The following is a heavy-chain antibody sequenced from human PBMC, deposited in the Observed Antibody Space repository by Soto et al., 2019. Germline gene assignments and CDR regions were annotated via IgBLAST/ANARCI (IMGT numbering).Heavy chain of an antibody. Sequence: EVQLVESGGGLVQPGGSLRLSCAASGLTVSSNYMSWVRQAPGKGLEWVSVMYSGGSTYYADSVKGRFIISRDNYKNTLYLQMASLRVEDTAVYYCARDSSLHQPLFYGMDVWGQGTRVTVSS. CDR3: ARDSSLHQPLFYGMDV. D-gene: IGHD2-2*01. V-gene: IGHV3-66*01. CDR1: GLTVSSNY. J-gene: IGHJ6*02. CDR2: MYSGGST.